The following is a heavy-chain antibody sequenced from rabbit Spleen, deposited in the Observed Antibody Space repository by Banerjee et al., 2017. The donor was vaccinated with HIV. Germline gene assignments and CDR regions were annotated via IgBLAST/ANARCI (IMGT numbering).Heavy chain of an antibody. CDR2: IYAGSSGIT. Sequence: QEQLEESGGDLVKPGASLTLTYTASGSSFSSNGICWVRQAPGKGLEWIACIYAGSSGITWYASWAKGRFTISKTSSTTVTLQMTSLTAADTATYFCARNYVNAFDPWGPGTLVTVS. D-gene: IGHD1-1*01. V-gene: IGHV1S45*01. CDR3: ARNYVNAFDP. J-gene: IGHJ2*01. CDR1: GSSFSSNG.